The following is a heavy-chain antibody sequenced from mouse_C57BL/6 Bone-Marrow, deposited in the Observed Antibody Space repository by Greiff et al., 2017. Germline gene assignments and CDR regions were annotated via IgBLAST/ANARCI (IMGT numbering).Heavy chain of an antibody. J-gene: IGHJ1*03. Sequence: QVQLQQPGAELVMPGASVKLSCKASGYTFTSYWMHWVKQRPGQGLEWIGEIDPSASYTNYNQKFKGKSTLTVDKSSSTAYMQLSSLTSEDSAVYYCAKEVYYGSSYDWYFDVWGTGTTVTVSS. CDR2: IDPSASYT. CDR1: GYTFTSYW. D-gene: IGHD1-1*01. CDR3: AKEVYYGSSYDWYFDV. V-gene: IGHV1-69*01.